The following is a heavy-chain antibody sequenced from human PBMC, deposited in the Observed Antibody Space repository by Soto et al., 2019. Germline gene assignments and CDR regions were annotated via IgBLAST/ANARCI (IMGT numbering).Heavy chain of an antibody. D-gene: IGHD6-19*01. CDR1: GGSISSGGYS. V-gene: IGHV4-30-2*01. J-gene: IGHJ4*02. CDR3: ARAGGLVAGAADY. Sequence: QMQLQESGSGLVKPSQTQSLICAVSGGSISSGGYSWRWIGQPPGKGLEWIGYIYHSGSTYYSPSLRSRDTISVDRSKNQFSLKLRSVTVADTAVYYCARAGGLVAGAADYWCQGTLVTVYS. CDR2: IYHSGST.